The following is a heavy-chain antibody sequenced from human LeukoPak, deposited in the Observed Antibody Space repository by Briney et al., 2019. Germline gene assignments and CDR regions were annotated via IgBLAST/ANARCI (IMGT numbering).Heavy chain of an antibody. Sequence: ASVKVSCKASGYTFTSYYMHWVRQAPGQGLEWMGIINPSGGSTSYAQKFQGRVTMTRDTSTSTVYMELSSLGSEDTAVYYCARGYCTNGVCYWGVYYYYYMDVWGKGTTVTVSS. CDR1: GYTFTSYY. CDR2: INPSGGST. V-gene: IGHV1-46*01. CDR3: ARGYCTNGVCYWGVYYYYYMDV. D-gene: IGHD2-8*01. J-gene: IGHJ6*03.